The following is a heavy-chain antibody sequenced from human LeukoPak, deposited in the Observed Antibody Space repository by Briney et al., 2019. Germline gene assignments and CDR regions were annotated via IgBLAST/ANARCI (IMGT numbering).Heavy chain of an antibody. Sequence: GASVKVSCKASGYTFTSYAMNWVRQAPGQGLEWMGWINTNTGNPTYAQGFTGRFVFSLDTSVSTAYLQISSLKAEDTAVYYCARPAQPTPDYDILTGYIDYWGQGTLVTVSS. CDR3: ARPAQPTPDYDILTGYIDY. V-gene: IGHV7-4-1*02. CDR2: INTNTGNP. CDR1: GYTFTSYA. D-gene: IGHD3-9*01. J-gene: IGHJ4*02.